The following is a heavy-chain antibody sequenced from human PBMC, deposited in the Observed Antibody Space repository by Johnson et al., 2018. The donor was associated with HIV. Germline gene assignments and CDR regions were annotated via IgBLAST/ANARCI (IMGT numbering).Heavy chain of an antibody. V-gene: IGHV3-30*03. J-gene: IGHJ3*02. CDR1: GLSFSNFG. Sequence: QVQLVESGGGVVQPGKSLTLSCVVSGLSFSNFGIHWVRQAPGKGPEWVAVISFDGNLKKYADSVKGRFTISRDNSKNTLYLQMNSLRAEDTAVYYCARGSYYDSSGDAFDIWGQGTMVTVSS. CDR3: ARGSYYDSSGDAFDI. CDR2: ISFDGNLK. D-gene: IGHD3-22*01.